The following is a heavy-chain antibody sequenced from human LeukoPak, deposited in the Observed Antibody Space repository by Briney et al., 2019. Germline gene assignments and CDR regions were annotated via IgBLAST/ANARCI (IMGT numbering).Heavy chain of an antibody. CDR3: ARGQLTDPRIDY. CDR2: ISSGSSTI. CDR1: GFTFRGYS. Sequence: PGGSLRLSFAASGFTFRGYSMNWVRQAPGKGLEWVSHISSGSSTIYYADSVKGRFSISRDNAKNSLYLQMNSLRAEDTAVYYCARGQLTDPRIDYWGQGTLVTVSS. V-gene: IGHV3-48*04. J-gene: IGHJ4*02. D-gene: IGHD6-13*01.